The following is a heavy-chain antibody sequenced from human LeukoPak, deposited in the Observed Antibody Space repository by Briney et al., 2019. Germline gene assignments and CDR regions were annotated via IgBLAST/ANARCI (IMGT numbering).Heavy chain of an antibody. CDR3: ARDIIAAAAMGGAFDI. Sequence: SETLSLTCAVSGGSISSSNWWSWVRQPPGKGLEWIGEIYHSGSTNYNPSLKSRVTISVDKSKNQFSLKLSSVTAADTAVYYCARDIIAAAAMGGAFDIWGQGTMVTVSS. CDR2: IYHSGST. J-gene: IGHJ3*02. CDR1: GGSISSSNW. V-gene: IGHV4-4*02. D-gene: IGHD6-13*01.